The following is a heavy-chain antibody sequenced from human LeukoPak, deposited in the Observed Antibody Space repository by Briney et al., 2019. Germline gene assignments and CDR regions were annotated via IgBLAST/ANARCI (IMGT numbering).Heavy chain of an antibody. CDR3: ASCSGGSCMEGAFDI. D-gene: IGHD2-15*01. Sequence: GGSLRLSCAASGFSVSNNYMSWVRQAPGKGLEWVSVIYSGGSTYYADSVKGRFTISRDNSKNTLYLQMNSLRAEDTAVYYCASCSGGSCMEGAFDIWGQGAMVTVSS. V-gene: IGHV3-53*01. CDR2: IYSGGST. J-gene: IGHJ3*02. CDR1: GFSVSNNY.